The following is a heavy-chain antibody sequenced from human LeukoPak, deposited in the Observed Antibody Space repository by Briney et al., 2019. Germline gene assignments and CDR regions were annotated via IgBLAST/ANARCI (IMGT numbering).Heavy chain of an antibody. V-gene: IGHV4-59*01. CDR3: ARASGYSFPYYYGMDV. CDR1: LGSIRGFY. Sequence: SETLSLTLNFSLGSIRGFYWSWIPQPPGPGLEWIGYIYYSGGANYSPSLKSRVTISVDTSKNQFSLKLSSATAAETALYCCARASGYSFPYYYGMDVWGQGTTITVSS. D-gene: IGHD5-18*01. J-gene: IGHJ6*02. CDR2: IYYSGGA.